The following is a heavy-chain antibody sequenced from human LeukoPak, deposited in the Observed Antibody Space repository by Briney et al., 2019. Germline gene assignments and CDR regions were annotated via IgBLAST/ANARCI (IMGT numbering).Heavy chain of an antibody. CDR2: IYYSGST. CDR3: ARRSRLDGRAFDI. Sequence: SQTLSLTCTVSGGSISSGDYYWSWIRQPPGKGLEWIGYIYYSGSTYYNPSLKSRVTISVDTSKNQFSLKLSSVTAADTAVYYCARRSRLDGRAFDIWGQGTMVTASS. D-gene: IGHD6-25*01. J-gene: IGHJ3*02. V-gene: IGHV4-30-4*01. CDR1: GGSISSGDYY.